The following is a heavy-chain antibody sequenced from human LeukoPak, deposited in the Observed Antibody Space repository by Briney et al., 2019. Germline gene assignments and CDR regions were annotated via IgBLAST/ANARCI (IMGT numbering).Heavy chain of an antibody. CDR3: ARGEVLGSSWSLGFDY. CDR1: GGSISSYY. J-gene: IGHJ4*02. CDR2: IHTSGST. Sequence: PSETLSLTCTVSGGSISSYYWSWIRQPAGKGLEWIGRIHTSGSTYYKPSLKSRVTMSVDTSKNQLSLKLSSVTAADTAVYYCARGEVLGSSWSLGFDYWGQGTLVTVSS. D-gene: IGHD6-13*01. V-gene: IGHV4-4*07.